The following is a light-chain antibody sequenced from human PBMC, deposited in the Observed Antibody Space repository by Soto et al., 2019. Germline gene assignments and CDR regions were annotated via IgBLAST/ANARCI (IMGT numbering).Light chain of an antibody. CDR3: QQASVLPFT. CDR2: AAS. CDR1: RDIGTW. Sequence: DIQMTQSPSSVSASVGDRVTITCRASRDIGTWLAWYQQIPGKAPKLLIFAASTLQNRVPSRFSGSGSGTDFTITISGLQLEDFATYYCQQASVLPFTFGPGTKVDIK. J-gene: IGKJ3*01. V-gene: IGKV1-12*01.